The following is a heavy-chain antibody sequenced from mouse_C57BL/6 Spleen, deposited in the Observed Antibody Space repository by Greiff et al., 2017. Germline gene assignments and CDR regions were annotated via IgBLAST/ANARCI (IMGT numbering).Heavy chain of an antibody. CDR1: GYTFTSYW. CDR2: IHPNSGST. V-gene: IGHV1-64*01. D-gene: IGHD2-3*01. Sequence: QVQLQQPGAELVKPGASVKLSCKASGYTFTSYWMHWVKQRPGQGLEWIGMIHPNSGSTNYNEKFKSKATLTVDKSSSTAYMQLSSLTSEDSAVYYCARRGELYDGYLYFDVWGTGTTVTVSS. CDR3: ARRGELYDGYLYFDV. J-gene: IGHJ1*03.